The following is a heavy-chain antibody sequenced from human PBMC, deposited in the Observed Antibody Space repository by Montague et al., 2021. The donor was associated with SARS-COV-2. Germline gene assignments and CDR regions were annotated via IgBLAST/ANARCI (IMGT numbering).Heavy chain of an antibody. J-gene: IGHJ6*02. CDR2: IWYDGSNQ. D-gene: IGHD3-10*01. CDR1: GFTFSSYD. CDR3: AREYSAPRWFGEYNRYGMDV. V-gene: IGHV3-33*08. Sequence: SLRLSCAASGFTFSSYDMHWVRQAPGKGLEWVAVIWYDGSNQYYGDSVKGRFTISRDNSKNTLYLRMNSLRAGDTAVYYCAREYSAPRWFGEYNRYGMDVWGQGTTVTVSS.